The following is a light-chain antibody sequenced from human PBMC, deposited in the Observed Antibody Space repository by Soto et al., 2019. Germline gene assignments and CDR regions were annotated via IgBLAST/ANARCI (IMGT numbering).Light chain of an antibody. J-gene: IGKJ2*01. V-gene: IGKV3-20*01. Sequence: EIVLTQSPGTLSLSPGERATLSCRASQSVSRDYLAWYQQKPGQAPRFLIYGASNRATGIPDRFSGSGSGTDFTLTISRLEPEDFAVYYCQQYGSSPPYTFGQGTKLEIK. CDR1: QSVSRDY. CDR3: QQYGSSPPYT. CDR2: GAS.